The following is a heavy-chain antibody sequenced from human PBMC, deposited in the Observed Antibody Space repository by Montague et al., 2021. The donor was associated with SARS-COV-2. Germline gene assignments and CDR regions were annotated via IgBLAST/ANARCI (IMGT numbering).Heavy chain of an antibody. Sequence: SETLSLTCTVPGGFISSSYWSWIRQPPGKGLEWIGYIYHSGNTNYNPSLKSRVTISIDTSMNQFSLSPSSMTAADTAVYFCARGLLPPRTAIKTNFFGLDVWGQGTTVIVSS. CDR2: IYHSGNT. CDR1: GGFISSSY. J-gene: IGHJ6*02. V-gene: IGHV4-59*01. D-gene: IGHD2-21*02. CDR3: ARGLLPPRTAIKTNFFGLDV.